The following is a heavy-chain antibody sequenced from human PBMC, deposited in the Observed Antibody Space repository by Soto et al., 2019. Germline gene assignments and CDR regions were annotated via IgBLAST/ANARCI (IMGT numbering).Heavy chain of an antibody. CDR1: GGTFSSYA. Sequence: SVKVSCKASGGTFSSYAISWVRQAPGQGLEWMGGIIPIFGTANYAQKFQGRVTITADESTSTAYMELSSLRSEDTAVYYCASVLGARGYHFDYWGQGTLVTISS. CDR2: IIPIFGTA. V-gene: IGHV1-69*13. J-gene: IGHJ4*02. D-gene: IGHD3-16*01. CDR3: ASVLGARGYHFDY.